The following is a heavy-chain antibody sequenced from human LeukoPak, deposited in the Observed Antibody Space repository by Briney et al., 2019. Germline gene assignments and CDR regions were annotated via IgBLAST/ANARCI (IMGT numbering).Heavy chain of an antibody. D-gene: IGHD6-19*01. J-gene: IGHJ5*02. CDR2: TYYRSKWYN. V-gene: IGHV6-1*01. Sequence: SQTLSLTCAISGDSVSSNSAAWNWIRQSPSRGLEWLGRTYYRSKWYNDYAVSVKSRITINPDTSKNQFSLQLNSVTPEDTAVYYCARDLPGPREQWLALPNWFDPWGQGTLVTVSS. CDR1: GDSVSSNSAA. CDR3: ARDLPGPREQWLALPNWFDP.